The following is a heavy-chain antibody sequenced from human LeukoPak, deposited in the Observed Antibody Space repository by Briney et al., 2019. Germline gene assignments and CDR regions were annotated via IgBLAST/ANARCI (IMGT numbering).Heavy chain of an antibody. CDR2: IHNGGST. J-gene: IGHJ4*02. CDR3: TLRNF. CDR1: GGSISSSSHY. V-gene: IGHV4-39*01. Sequence: SETLSLTCTVSGGSISSSSHYWGWIRQPPGNGLEWIGNIHNGGSTYYNPSLKSRVTISVDTSKNQFSLKLSSVTAADTAVYFCTLRNFWGQGSLVTVSS.